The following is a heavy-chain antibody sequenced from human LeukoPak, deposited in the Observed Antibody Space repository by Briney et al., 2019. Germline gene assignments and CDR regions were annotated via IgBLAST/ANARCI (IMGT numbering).Heavy chain of an antibody. CDR1: GGSISSSSYY. J-gene: IGHJ4*02. D-gene: IGHD6-19*01. V-gene: IGHV4-39*07. CDR2: IYYSGST. CDR3: ARFSRPVAGNGHY. Sequence: PSETLSLTCTVSGGSISSSSYYWGWIRQPPGKGLEWIGSIYYSGSTYYNPSLKSRVTISVDTSKNQFSLKLSSVTAADTAVYYCARFSRPVAGNGHYWGQGTLVTVSS.